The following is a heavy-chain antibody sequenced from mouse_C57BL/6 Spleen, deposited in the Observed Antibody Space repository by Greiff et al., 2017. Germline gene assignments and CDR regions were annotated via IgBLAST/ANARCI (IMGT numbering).Heavy chain of an antibody. CDR2: INPSTGGT. Sequence: VQLKQSGPELVKPGASVKISCKASGYSFTGYYMNWVKQSPEKSLEWIGEINPSTGGTTYNQKFKAKATLTVDKSSSTAYMQLNRLTSEDSAVYECARSGHYDYDVYCFDYWGQGTTLTVSS. J-gene: IGHJ2*01. V-gene: IGHV1-42*01. D-gene: IGHD2-4*01. CDR3: ARSGHYDYDVYCFDY. CDR1: GYSFTGYY.